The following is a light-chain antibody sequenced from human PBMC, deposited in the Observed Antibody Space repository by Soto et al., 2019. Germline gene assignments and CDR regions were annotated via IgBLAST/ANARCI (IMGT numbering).Light chain of an antibody. V-gene: IGKV2-28*01. CDR2: LGS. Sequence: DFVMTQSPLSLPVTPGEPASISCRSSQSLLHSNGYNYLDWYLQKPGQSPQLLIYLGSNRAAGVPDRFSGSGSGTDFTLKISRVEAEDVGVYYGMQTLQTPPAFGQGTKVEIK. CDR1: QSLLHSNGYNY. CDR3: MQTLQTPPA. J-gene: IGKJ1*01.